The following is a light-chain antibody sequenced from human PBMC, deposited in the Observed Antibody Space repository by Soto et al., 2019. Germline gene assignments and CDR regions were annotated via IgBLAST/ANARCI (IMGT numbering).Light chain of an antibody. V-gene: IGLV2-11*01. CDR2: DVT. Sequence: QSALTQPRSVSGSPGQSVTISCTGTSSDVGGYNYVSWYQQHPGKAPKLMIYDVTKRPSGVPYRFSGSKSGNTASLTISALQSEDEADYYCCSYTGSYTLKVFGGGTKLTVL. J-gene: IGLJ3*02. CDR1: SSDVGGYNY. CDR3: CSYTGSYTLKV.